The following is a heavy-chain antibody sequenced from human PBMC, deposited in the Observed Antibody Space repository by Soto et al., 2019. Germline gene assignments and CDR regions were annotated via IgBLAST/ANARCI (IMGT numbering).Heavy chain of an antibody. CDR1: GGSISSYY. V-gene: IGHV4-59*01. J-gene: IGHJ4*02. Sequence: PSETLSLTCTVSGGSISSYYWSWIRQPPGKGLEWIGYIYYSGSTNYNPSLKSRVTISVDTSKNQFSLKLSSVTAADTAVYYCARGRAAAGLYYFDYWGQGTLVTVSS. CDR2: IYYSGST. D-gene: IGHD6-13*01. CDR3: ARGRAAAGLYYFDY.